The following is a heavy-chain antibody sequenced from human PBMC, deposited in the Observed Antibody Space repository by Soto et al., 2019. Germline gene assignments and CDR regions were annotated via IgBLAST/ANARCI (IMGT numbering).Heavy chain of an antibody. V-gene: IGHV3-11*03. J-gene: IGHJ4*02. D-gene: IGHD3-10*02. CDR2: SSNSGTFT. CDR3: ARSGDNYNVLDY. Sequence: GGSLRLSCAASGFSISDHYMSWIRQAPGKGLEWVSYSSNSGTFTKYADSVKGRFSISRDNAKNSLYLEINSLRGEDTAIYYCARSGDNYNVLDYWGQGTPVTVSS. CDR1: GFSISDHY.